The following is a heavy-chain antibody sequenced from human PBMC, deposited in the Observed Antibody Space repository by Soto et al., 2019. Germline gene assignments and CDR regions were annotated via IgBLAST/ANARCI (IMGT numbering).Heavy chain of an antibody. J-gene: IGHJ4*02. V-gene: IGHV1-69*02. CDR3: ANRGYSYGFVIY. D-gene: IGHD5-18*01. CDR2: IIPMLGIA. CDR1: GGTFSSYT. Sequence: QVQLVQSGAEVKKPGSSVKVSCKASGGTFSSYTFSWVRQAPGQGLEWMGRIIPMLGIANYAQKFQGRVTITADKNTSTAYMALSIMRSKDTAVYYCANRGYSYGFVIYWGQGTLVTVSS.